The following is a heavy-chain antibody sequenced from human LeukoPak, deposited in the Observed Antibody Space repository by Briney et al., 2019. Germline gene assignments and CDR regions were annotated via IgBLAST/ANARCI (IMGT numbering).Heavy chain of an antibody. Sequence: GGSLRLSCAASGFTFDDYAMHWVRQAPGKGLEWVSGVSWNSGSIGYADSVKGRFTISRDNAKNSLYLQMNSLRAEDTALYYCAKDIGAGYSRSWPFDYWGQGTLVTVSS. J-gene: IGHJ4*02. V-gene: IGHV3-9*01. CDR1: GFTFDDYA. D-gene: IGHD6-13*01. CDR3: AKDIGAGYSRSWPFDY. CDR2: VSWNSGSI.